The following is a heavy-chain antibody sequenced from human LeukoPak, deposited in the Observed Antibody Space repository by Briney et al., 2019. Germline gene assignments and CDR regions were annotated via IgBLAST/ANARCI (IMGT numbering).Heavy chain of an antibody. D-gene: IGHD6-19*01. CDR2: IYHSGST. CDR1: GYSVSSGYY. CDR3: ARDDLGAVAAPFDY. V-gene: IGHV4-38-2*02. J-gene: IGHJ4*02. Sequence: SETLSLTCALSGYSVSSGYYWGWIRQPPGKGLEWIGSIYHSGSTYYNPSLKSRATISVDTSKNQFSLKLSSVTAADTAVYYCARDDLGAVAAPFDYWGQGTLVTVSS.